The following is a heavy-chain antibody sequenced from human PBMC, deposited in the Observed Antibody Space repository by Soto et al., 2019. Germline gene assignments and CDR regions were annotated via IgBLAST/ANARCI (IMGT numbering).Heavy chain of an antibody. CDR3: AKDLGGSGSRFPFFDI. CDR1: GFTFSSYA. Sequence: EVQLLESGGGLVQPGGSLRLSCAASGFTFSSYARSWVRQAPGKGLEWVSAISGSGGSTYYADSVKGRFTISRDNSKNTLYLQMNSLRAEDTAVYYCAKDLGGSGSRFPFFDIWGQGTMVTVSS. J-gene: IGHJ3*02. CDR2: ISGSGGST. D-gene: IGHD1-26*01. V-gene: IGHV3-23*01.